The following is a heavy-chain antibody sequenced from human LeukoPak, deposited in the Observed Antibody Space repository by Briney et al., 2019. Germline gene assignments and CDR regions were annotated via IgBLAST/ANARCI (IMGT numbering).Heavy chain of an antibody. Sequence: GGSLRLSCAASGFTFSGYAMSWVRQAPGKGLEWVSAISGSGGSTYYADSVKGRFTISRDYSKNTLYLQMNSLRAEDTAVYYCAKDEGLVGATTFDYWGQGTLVTVSS. CDR1: GFTFSGYA. CDR2: ISGSGGST. J-gene: IGHJ4*02. D-gene: IGHD1-26*01. CDR3: AKDEGLVGATTFDY. V-gene: IGHV3-23*01.